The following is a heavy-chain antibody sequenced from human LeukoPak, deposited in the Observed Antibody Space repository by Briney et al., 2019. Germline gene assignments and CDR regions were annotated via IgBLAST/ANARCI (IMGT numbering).Heavy chain of an antibody. CDR1: GYTFTSYD. CDR2: MNPNSGNT. Sequence: ASVKVSCKASGYTFTSYDINWVRLATGQGLEWMGWMNPNSGNTGYAQKFQGRVTMTRNTSISTAYMELSSLRSEDTAVYYCARGSTYYDFWSGYDHYYYYYMDVWGKGTTVTVSS. D-gene: IGHD3-3*01. CDR3: ARGSTYYDFWSGYDHYYYYYMDV. J-gene: IGHJ6*03. V-gene: IGHV1-8*01.